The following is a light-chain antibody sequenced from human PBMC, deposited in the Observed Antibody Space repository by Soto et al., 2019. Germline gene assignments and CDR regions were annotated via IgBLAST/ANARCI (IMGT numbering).Light chain of an antibody. CDR3: CSYAGRNNPVV. CDR1: SSDVVAYNI. J-gene: IGLJ2*01. Sequence: QSVLTQPASVSGSPGQSITISCSGTSSDVVAYNIVSWYQQYSGKAPQLIIYEVSKWPSGVSNRFSGSKSGNTASLTISGLRAEDEADYYCCSYAGRNNPVVFGGGTKLTVL. V-gene: IGLV2-23*02. CDR2: EVS.